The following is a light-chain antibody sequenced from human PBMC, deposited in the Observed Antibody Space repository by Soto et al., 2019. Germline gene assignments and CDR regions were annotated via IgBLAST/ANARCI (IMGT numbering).Light chain of an antibody. CDR3: SSYSISTAYL. CDR2: EVN. CDR1: SSDVGGYDY. J-gene: IGLJ1*01. V-gene: IGLV2-14*01. Sequence: SALTQRASVSGSPGQSITISCTGTSSDVGGYDYVSWYQLHPGKAPKLMVFEVNNRPSGVSYRFSGSKSGNTASLTISGLQAEDEADYFCSSYSISTAYLFGTGTKVTVL.